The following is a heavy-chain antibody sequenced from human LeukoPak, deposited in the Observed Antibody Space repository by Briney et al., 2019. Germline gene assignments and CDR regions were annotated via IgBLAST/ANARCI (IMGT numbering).Heavy chain of an antibody. D-gene: IGHD3-3*01. J-gene: IGHJ4*02. Sequence: GGSLRLSCAASGFTFSSYAMHWVRQAPGKGLEWVAVISYDGSNKYYADSVKGRFTISRDNSKNTLYLQMNSLRAEDTAVYYCASLEGFFQDHFDYWGQGTLVTVSS. V-gene: IGHV3-30-3*01. CDR2: ISYDGSNK. CDR3: ASLEGFFQDHFDY. CDR1: GFTFSSYA.